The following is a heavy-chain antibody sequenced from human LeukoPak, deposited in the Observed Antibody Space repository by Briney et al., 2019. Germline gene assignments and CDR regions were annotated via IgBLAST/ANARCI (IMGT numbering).Heavy chain of an antibody. CDR1: GFTFSDYY. J-gene: IGHJ6*02. V-gene: IGHV3-11*01. Sequence: PGGSLRLSCAASGFTFSDYYMNWIRQAPGKGLEWVSYISSSGSTIYYADSVKGRFTISRDNAKNSLYLQMNSLRVEDTAVYYCAKRVTTVEPSVVDVWGQGTAVTVSS. CDR2: ISSSGSTI. CDR3: AKRVTTVEPSVVDV. D-gene: IGHD4-23*01.